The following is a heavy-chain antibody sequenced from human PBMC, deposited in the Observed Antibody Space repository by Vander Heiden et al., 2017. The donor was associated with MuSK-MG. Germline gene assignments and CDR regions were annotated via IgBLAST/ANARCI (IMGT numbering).Heavy chain of an antibody. V-gene: IGHV4-61*02. CDR1: GGPISSGGYN. Sequence: QVQLQESGPGLVKPSQTLSLTCSVSGGPISSGGYNWSWIRQPAGKGLEWIGRLYNRGGTNYNPSLKSRVSISVDTAKNQFSLKLNSVTAADTAVDYCAREGEWEGCFEYWDRGALITVSS. CDR3: AREGEWEGCFEY. CDR2: LYNRGGT. D-gene: IGHD3-16*01. J-gene: IGHJ4*02.